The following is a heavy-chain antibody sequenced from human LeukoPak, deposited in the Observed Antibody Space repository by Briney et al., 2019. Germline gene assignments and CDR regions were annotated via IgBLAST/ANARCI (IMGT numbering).Heavy chain of an antibody. CDR1: GFTFRLYG. V-gene: IGHV3-30*02. CDR3: AKDWQIVG. D-gene: IGHD3-22*01. J-gene: IGHJ4*02. CDR2: VPNDGSQN. Sequence: PGGSLRLSCAASGFTFRLYGMHWVRQAPGKGLEWVAFVPNDGSQNYYADSVRGRFTISRDNSKNTLYLQMNSLRAEDTAVYYCAKDWQIVGWGQGTLVTVSS.